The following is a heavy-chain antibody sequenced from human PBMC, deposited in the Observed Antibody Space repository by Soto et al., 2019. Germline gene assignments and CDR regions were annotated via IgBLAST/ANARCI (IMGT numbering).Heavy chain of an antibody. V-gene: IGHV3-23*01. CDR2: ISGSGGST. J-gene: IGHJ4*02. D-gene: IGHD1-26*01. CDR3: ASGGSGSYYDY. CDR1: GFTFSSYA. Sequence: EVQLLESGGGLVQPGGSLRLSCAASGFTFSSYAMRWVRQAPVKGLEWVSAISGSGGSTYYADSVKGRFTISRDNSKNTLYRQMNGRSAEDTAVYSCASGGSGSYYDYGGQGTRVTVSS.